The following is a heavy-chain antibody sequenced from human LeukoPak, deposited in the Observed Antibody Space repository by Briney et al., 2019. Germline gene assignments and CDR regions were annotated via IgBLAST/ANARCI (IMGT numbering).Heavy chain of an antibody. J-gene: IGHJ4*02. CDR2: MYYSGST. Sequence: PSETLSLTCTVSGDSISTYYWSWIRQPPGKGLEWIGYMYYSGSTNYNPSLKSRVTISLDTPKNQFSLRLNSVTAADTAVYYCARGVAGYGPYDYWGQGTLVTVSS. V-gene: IGHV4-59*01. CDR1: GDSISTYY. D-gene: IGHD5-12*01. CDR3: ARGVAGYGPYDY.